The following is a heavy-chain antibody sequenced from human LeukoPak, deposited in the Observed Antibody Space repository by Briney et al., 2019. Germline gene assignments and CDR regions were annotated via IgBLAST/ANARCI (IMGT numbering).Heavy chain of an antibody. CDR2: INPNSGDT. CDR3: ARVQYQLLFEGNWFDP. CDR1: GYTFSGYY. D-gene: IGHD2-2*01. J-gene: IGHJ5*02. Sequence: ASVKVSCKASGYTFSGYYIHWVRQAPGQGLEWMGWINPNSGDTHYAQKFQGRVTMTRDTSSSTAYTDLNSLISDDTVVYYCARVQYQLLFEGNWFDPWGQGTLVTVSS. V-gene: IGHV1-2*02.